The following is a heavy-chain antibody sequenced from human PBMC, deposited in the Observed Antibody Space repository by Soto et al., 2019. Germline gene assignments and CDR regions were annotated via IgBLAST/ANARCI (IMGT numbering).Heavy chain of an antibody. J-gene: IGHJ4*02. Sequence: GASVKVSCKASGGTFSSYAISWVRQAPGQGLEWMGGIIPIFGTANYAQKFQGRVTITADESTSTAYMELSSLRSEDTAVYYCAREFVDTAMVRAYYFDYWGQGTLVTVSS. CDR1: GGTFSSYA. CDR2: IIPIFGTA. D-gene: IGHD5-18*01. V-gene: IGHV1-69*13. CDR3: AREFVDTAMVRAYYFDY.